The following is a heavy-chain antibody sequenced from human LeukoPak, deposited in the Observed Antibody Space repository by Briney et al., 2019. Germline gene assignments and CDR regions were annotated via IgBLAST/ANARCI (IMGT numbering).Heavy chain of an antibody. D-gene: IGHD3-22*01. CDR2: ISSSGSTI. J-gene: IGHJ4*02. CDR1: GFTYSDYY. V-gene: IGHV3-11*01. CDR3: AREFGEYYDSSGYLFDY. Sequence: PGGSLRLSCAASGFTYSDYYMSWIHQAPGKALEWVSYISSSGSTIYYADSVKGRFTISRDNAKNSLYLQMNSLRAEDTAVYYCAREFGEYYDSSGYLFDYWGQGTLVTVSS.